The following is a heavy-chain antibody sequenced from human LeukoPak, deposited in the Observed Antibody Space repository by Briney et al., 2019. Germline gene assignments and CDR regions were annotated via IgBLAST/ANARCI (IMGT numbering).Heavy chain of an antibody. J-gene: IGHJ3*02. CDR1: GYSCTGYY. CDR2: INPNSGAT. CDR3: AKVVYSSNWYGKYAFDI. Sequence: GASVKVSCKASGYSCTGYYMYWVRQAPGQGLEWMVWINPNSGATNNAQKFQGRVTMTRDTSISTAYMELSRLGSDDTAVYYCAKVVYSSNWYGKYAFDIWGQGTMVTVSS. D-gene: IGHD6-13*01. V-gene: IGHV1-2*02.